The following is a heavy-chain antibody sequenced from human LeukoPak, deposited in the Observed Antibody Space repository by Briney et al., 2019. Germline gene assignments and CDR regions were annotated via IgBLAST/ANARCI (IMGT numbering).Heavy chain of an antibody. CDR3: AGVPLDDASGYYYPH. J-gene: IGHJ1*01. D-gene: IGHD3-22*01. Sequence: GASVKVACKTSGYTFTNYGMHWVRQAPRQSPEWMGWINTGKGNSKSSQKFQDRVTLTRDTSASTAYMELNSLSSEDTAVYYCAGVPLDDASGYYYPHWGQGTLVTVSS. V-gene: IGHV1-3*04. CDR1: GYTFTNYG. CDR2: INTGKGNS.